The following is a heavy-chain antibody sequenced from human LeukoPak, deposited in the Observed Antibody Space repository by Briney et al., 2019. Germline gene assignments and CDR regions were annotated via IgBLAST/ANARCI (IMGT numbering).Heavy chain of an antibody. CDR1: GFPFNAYW. Sequence: GGSLRLSCAASGFPFNAYWMTWVRQAPGKGLEWVANIRQDGDTKYYVDSVKGRFTISRDNAMNSLYLQMNSLRAEDTAIYYCARDGYYDEPIGTYDAFDIWGQGTMVTVSS. V-gene: IGHV3-7*03. CDR3: ARDGYYDEPIGTYDAFDI. J-gene: IGHJ3*02. D-gene: IGHD3-22*01. CDR2: IRQDGDTK.